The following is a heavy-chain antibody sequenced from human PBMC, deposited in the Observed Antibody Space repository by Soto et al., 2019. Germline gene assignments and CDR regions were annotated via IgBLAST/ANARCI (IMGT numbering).Heavy chain of an antibody. Sequence: ESLKISCKGFGYSFSNYWIGWVRQMPVKGLEWMGVIFPGDSDATYSPSFQGQVTISADKSISTAFLQWSSLKASDTAMYYCARRTIYGDYTIDLWGQGTLVTVSS. D-gene: IGHD4-17*01. CDR2: IFPGDSDA. CDR1: GYSFSNYW. CDR3: ARRTIYGDYTIDL. V-gene: IGHV5-51*01. J-gene: IGHJ5*02.